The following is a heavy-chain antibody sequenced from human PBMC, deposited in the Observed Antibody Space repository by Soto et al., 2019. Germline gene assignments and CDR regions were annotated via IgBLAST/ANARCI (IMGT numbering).Heavy chain of an antibody. V-gene: IGHV3-9*01. CDR2: ISWNSGSI. CDR1: GFTFDDYA. Sequence: EVQLVESGGGLVQPGRSLRLSCAASGFTFDDYAMHWVRQAPGKGLEWVSGISWNSGSIGYADSVKGPFTISRDNAKNALYLQMNILRAEDTALYYCAKDSGALLWFGETQARSGGLFDYCGQGTLDTVFS. J-gene: IGHJ4*02. D-gene: IGHD3-10*01. CDR3: AKDSGALLWFGETQARSGGLFDY.